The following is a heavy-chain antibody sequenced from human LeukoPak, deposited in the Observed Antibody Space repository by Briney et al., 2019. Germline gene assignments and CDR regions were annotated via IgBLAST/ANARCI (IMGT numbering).Heavy chain of an antibody. J-gene: IGHJ4*02. CDR1: GSSINDYY. CDR2: IYYSGNT. Sequence: SETLSPTCTVSGSSINDYYWTWIRQPPGKGLEWIGYIYYSGNTNYNPSLKSRGTISLDTSKKQFSLKLTSVTAADTAMYYCARRKAKTPNYFDYWGQGALVTVSA. V-gene: IGHV4-59*08. CDR3: ARRKAKTPNYFDY.